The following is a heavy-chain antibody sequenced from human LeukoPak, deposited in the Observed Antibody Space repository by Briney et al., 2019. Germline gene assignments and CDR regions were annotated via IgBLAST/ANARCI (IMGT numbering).Heavy chain of an antibody. CDR2: ISYDGSEK. CDR3: AKGLLRAYFDY. Sequence: GRSPRLSCAASGFTFSRYAMHWVRQAPGKGLEWVAAISYDGSEKYYADSVKGRFTISRDNSQNTLYLQMNSLRADDTAVYYCAKGLLRAYFDYWGQGTLVTVSS. CDR1: GFTFSRYA. J-gene: IGHJ4*02. V-gene: IGHV3-30*04. D-gene: IGHD5-24*01.